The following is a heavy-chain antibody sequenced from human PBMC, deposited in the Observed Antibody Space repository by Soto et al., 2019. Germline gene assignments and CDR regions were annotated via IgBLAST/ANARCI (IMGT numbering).Heavy chain of an antibody. CDR2: IWYDGSNK. CDR3: ASGNHLYYDSSGPDY. CDR1: GFSFNNYG. V-gene: IGHV3-33*01. D-gene: IGHD3-22*01. J-gene: IGHJ4*02. Sequence: GSLRLSCATFGFSFNNYGMHWVRQAPGKGLEWVAVIWYDGSNKYYAESVKGRFTISRDNSKNTLYLQMSRLGAEDTGFYYCASGNHLYYDSSGPDYWGQGTLVTVSS.